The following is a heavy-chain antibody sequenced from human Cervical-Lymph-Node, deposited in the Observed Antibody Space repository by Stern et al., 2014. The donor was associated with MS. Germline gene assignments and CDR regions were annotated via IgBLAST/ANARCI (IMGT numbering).Heavy chain of an antibody. CDR3: ARDLSRSEDYSGGCPNY. CDR1: GYTFTNYY. J-gene: IGHJ4*02. CDR2: TDPSGGGS. Sequence: VQLVESGAEVKKPGASVKVSCKATGYTFTNYYMHWLRQAPGQGLEWMGITDPSGGGSTYAQRFQGRVTMTRDTSTITVYMELSSLRSDDTAVYYCARDLSRSEDYSGGCPNYWGQGSLVTVSS. V-gene: IGHV1-46*03. D-gene: IGHD2-15*01.